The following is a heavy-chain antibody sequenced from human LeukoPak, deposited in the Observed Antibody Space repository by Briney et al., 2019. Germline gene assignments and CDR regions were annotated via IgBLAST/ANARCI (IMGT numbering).Heavy chain of an antibody. CDR1: EFTFTTYG. Sequence: GGSLTLSWAASEFTFTTYGMRWVRQAPGKGLGWVAFIYYDGSNIYYADYVKGRFTISRDISKNTLYLQMDSLRAEDTAIYYCARDWKTNSFDYWGQGTLVTVSS. V-gene: IGHV3-33*01. CDR3: ARDWKTNSFDY. CDR2: IYYDGSNI. J-gene: IGHJ4*02. D-gene: IGHD1-1*01.